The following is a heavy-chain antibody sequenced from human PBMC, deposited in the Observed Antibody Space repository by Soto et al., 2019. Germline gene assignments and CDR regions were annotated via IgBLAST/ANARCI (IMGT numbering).Heavy chain of an antibody. Sequence: GESLKISCKGSGYSFTSYWIGWVRQMPGKGLEWMGIIYPGDSDTRYSPSFQGQATISADKSISTAYLQWSSLKASDTAMYYCARQYYYDSSGYPAFDYWGQGTLVTVSS. V-gene: IGHV5-51*01. CDR2: IYPGDSDT. D-gene: IGHD3-22*01. J-gene: IGHJ4*02. CDR3: ARQYYYDSSGYPAFDY. CDR1: GYSFTSYW.